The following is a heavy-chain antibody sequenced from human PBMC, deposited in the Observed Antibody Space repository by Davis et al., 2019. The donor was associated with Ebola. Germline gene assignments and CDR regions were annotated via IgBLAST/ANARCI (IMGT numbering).Heavy chain of an antibody. V-gene: IGHV3-11*06. CDR2: ISSSASYK. CDR3: AQQLGDYGGNALRY. J-gene: IGHJ6*02. Sequence: GESLKISCAASGFTFSVYYMSWIRQAPGKGPEWVSSISSSASYKNYADSVKGRFTISRDDAKKSLYLQMDSLRAEDTAVYYCAQQLGDYGGNALRYWGQGTTVTVSS. CDR1: GFTFSVYY. D-gene: IGHD4-23*01.